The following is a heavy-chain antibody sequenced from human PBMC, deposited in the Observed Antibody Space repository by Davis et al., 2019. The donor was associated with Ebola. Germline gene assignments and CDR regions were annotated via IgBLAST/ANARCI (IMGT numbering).Heavy chain of an antibody. D-gene: IGHD3-22*01. CDR3: ARGPMRYYDNSGRYLAS. CDR1: GGSFSGYY. Sequence: SETLSLTCAVYGGSFSGYYWNWVRQTPGKGLEWIGEIDHRDNTKYNPSLKSRVTMSIGASNRQFSLRLNSVTAADTAVYYCARGPMRYYDNSGRYLASWGQGTLVTVSS. J-gene: IGHJ5*01. CDR2: IDHRDNT. V-gene: IGHV4-34*01.